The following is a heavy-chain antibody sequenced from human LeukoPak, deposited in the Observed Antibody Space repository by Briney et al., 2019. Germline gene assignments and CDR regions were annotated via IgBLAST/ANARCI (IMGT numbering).Heavy chain of an antibody. D-gene: IGHD3-16*02. CDR1: GFTFSGYG. CDR3: ARDHSYLIDY. CDR2: IWYDGSNK. J-gene: IGHJ4*02. V-gene: IGHV3-33*01. Sequence: GRSLRLSCAASGFTFSGYGMHWVRQAPGKGLEWVAVIWYDGSNKYYADSVKGRFTISRDNSKNTLYLQMNSLRAEDTAVYYCARDHSYLIDYWAQGTLVTVSS.